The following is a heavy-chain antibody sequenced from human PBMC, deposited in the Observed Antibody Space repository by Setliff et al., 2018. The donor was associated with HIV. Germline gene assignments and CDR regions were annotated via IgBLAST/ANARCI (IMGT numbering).Heavy chain of an antibody. V-gene: IGHV4-39*01. Sequence: SETLSLTCTVSSGPFSSRHYWGWIRQSPGKGLEWIGSVSYSGTAYYNPSLRSRVTLSVDTSENQFSLILSSVTAADTATYYCARHQSGYNFSPFDNWGLGSLVTVSS. CDR1: SGPFSSRHY. J-gene: IGHJ4*02. D-gene: IGHD5-12*01. CDR2: VSYSGTA. CDR3: ARHQSGYNFSPFDN.